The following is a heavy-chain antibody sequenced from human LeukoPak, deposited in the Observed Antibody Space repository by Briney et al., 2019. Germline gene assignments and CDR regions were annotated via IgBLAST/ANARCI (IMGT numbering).Heavy chain of an antibody. D-gene: IGHD3-16*02. V-gene: IGHV3-11*01. CDR3: ARGFIEPHTLHY. Sequence: PGGSHRLSCAASGFTISDYYMSWIRQAPGKGLEWVSYISSSGSTIYYADSVKGRFTISRDNAKNSLYLQMNSLRAEDTAVYYCARGFIEPHTLHYWGQGTLVTVSS. CDR2: ISSSGSTI. J-gene: IGHJ4*02. CDR1: GFTISDYY.